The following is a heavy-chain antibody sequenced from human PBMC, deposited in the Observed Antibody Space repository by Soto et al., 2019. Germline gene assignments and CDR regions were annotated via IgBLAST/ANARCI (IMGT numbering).Heavy chain of an antibody. D-gene: IGHD2-2*01. CDR3: AREKVVVPAYKYYYYYGMDV. J-gene: IGHJ6*02. CDR2: INHSGST. Sequence: TSETLSLTCAVYGGSFSGYYWSWIRQPPGKGLEWIGEINHSGSTNYNPSLKSRVTISVDTSKNQFSLKLSSVTAADTAVYYCAREKVVVPAYKYYYYYGMDVWVQGTTVTVSS. V-gene: IGHV4-34*01. CDR1: GGSFSGYY.